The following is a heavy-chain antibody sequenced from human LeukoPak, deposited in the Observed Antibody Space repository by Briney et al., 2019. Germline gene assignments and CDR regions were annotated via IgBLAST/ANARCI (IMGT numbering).Heavy chain of an antibody. Sequence: SETLSLTCAVYGGSFSGYYWSWIRQPPGKGLEWIGEINHSGSTNYNPSLKSRVTISVDTSKNQFSLKLRSVTAADTAVYYCARVSWETGDAFDIWGQGTMVTVSS. CDR1: GGSFSGYY. CDR2: INHSGST. D-gene: IGHD1-26*01. J-gene: IGHJ3*02. CDR3: ARVSWETGDAFDI. V-gene: IGHV4-34*01.